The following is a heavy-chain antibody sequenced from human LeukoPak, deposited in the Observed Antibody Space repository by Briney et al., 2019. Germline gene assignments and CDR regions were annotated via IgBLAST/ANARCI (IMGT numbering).Heavy chain of an antibody. CDR1: GGSFSGYY. Sequence: PSETLSLTCAVYGGSFSGYYWSWIRQPPGKGLEWIGEINHSGSTNYNPSLKSRVTISVDTSKNQFSLKLSSVTAADTAVYYCARGRGRITMIVVVITRTRAFDIWGQGTMVTVSS. CDR2: INHSGST. V-gene: IGHV4-34*01. CDR3: ARGRGRITMIVVVITRTRAFDI. J-gene: IGHJ3*02. D-gene: IGHD3-22*01.